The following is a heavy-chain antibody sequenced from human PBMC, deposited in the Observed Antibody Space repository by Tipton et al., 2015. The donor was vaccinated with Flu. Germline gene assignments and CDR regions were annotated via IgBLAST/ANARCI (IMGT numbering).Heavy chain of an antibody. CDR3: TTQILNVLLWFGELSDAFDI. CDR1: GFTFSGSA. CDR2: IRSKANSYAT. J-gene: IGHJ3*02. Sequence: SLRLSCAASGFTFSGSAMHWVRQASGKGLEWVGRIRSKANSYATAYAASVKGRFTISRDDSKNTAYLQMNSLKTEDTAVYYCTTQILNVLLWFGELSDAFDIWGQGTVVTVSS. V-gene: IGHV3-73*01. D-gene: IGHD3-10*01.